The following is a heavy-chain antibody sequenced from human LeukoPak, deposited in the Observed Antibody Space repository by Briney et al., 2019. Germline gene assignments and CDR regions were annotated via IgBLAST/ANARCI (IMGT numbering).Heavy chain of an antibody. CDR3: ACRWLDDSERSVIQDSSRLNWFDP. Sequence: SETLSLTCTVSGGSISSSSYYWGWIRQPPGKGLEWIGSIYYSGSTYYNPSLKSRVTISVDTSKNQFSLKLSSVTAADTAVYYCACRWLDDSERSVIQDSSRLNWFDPWGQGTLVTVSS. J-gene: IGHJ5*02. V-gene: IGHV4-39*07. CDR2: IYYSGST. CDR1: GGSISSSSYY. D-gene: IGHD3-16*02.